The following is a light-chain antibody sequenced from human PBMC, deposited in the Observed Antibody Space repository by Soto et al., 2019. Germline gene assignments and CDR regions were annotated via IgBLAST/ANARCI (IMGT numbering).Light chain of an antibody. CDR2: DAS. V-gene: IGKV3-11*01. Sequence: ITLTQSPATLSLSPGERATLSCMASQSVSTYLAWFQQKPGQAPRLLIYDASNRATGIPDRVSGSGSGTDFTLTISRLEPEDFAVYYCQQYARPPFAFGQGTKVDIK. CDR3: QQYARPPFA. CDR1: QSVSTY. J-gene: IGKJ2*01.